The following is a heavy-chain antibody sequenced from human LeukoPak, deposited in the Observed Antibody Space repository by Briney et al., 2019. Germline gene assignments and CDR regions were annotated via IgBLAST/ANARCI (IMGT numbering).Heavy chain of an antibody. D-gene: IGHD1-26*01. V-gene: IGHV3-49*03. J-gene: IGHJ4*02. CDR1: GFTFGDYA. Sequence: SGGSLRLSCTASGFTFGDYAMSWFRQAPGKGLEWVGFIRSKAYGGTTEYAASVKGRFTISRDDSKSIAYLQMNSLKTEDTAVYYCTRVVGATAGKVDYWGQGTLVTVSS. CDR3: TRVVGATAGKVDY. CDR2: IRSKAYGGTT.